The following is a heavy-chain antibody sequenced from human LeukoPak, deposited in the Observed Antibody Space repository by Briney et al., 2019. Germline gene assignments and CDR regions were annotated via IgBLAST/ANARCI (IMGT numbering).Heavy chain of an antibody. D-gene: IGHD2-2*02. CDR1: GGTFSSYA. CDR3: ARGDFLNVVPAAIRNGWGHY. J-gene: IGHJ4*02. Sequence: SVKVSCKASGGTFSSYAISWVRQAPGQGLEWMGRIIPILGIANYAQKFQGRVTMTRDTSTSTVYMELSSLRSEDTAVYYCARGDFLNVVPAAIRNGWGHYWGQGTLVTVSS. CDR2: IIPILGIA. V-gene: IGHV1-69*04.